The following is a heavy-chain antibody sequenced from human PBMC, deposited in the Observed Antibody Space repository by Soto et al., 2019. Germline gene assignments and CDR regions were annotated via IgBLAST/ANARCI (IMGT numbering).Heavy chain of an antibody. CDR2: ISAHNGDT. CDR3: ARSSGTYPPSRYYYGLDV. Sequence: QVQLVQSGPEVKKPGASVKVSCKASGYTFTSYGFSWVRQAPGQGLEWMGWISAHNGDTIYAQKFQDRITMTTDTSTHTAYLELRSLKSGDTAVFYCARSSGTYPPSRYYYGLDVWGQGTTVTVSS. V-gene: IGHV1-18*01. D-gene: IGHD1-26*01. J-gene: IGHJ6*02. CDR1: GYTFTSYG.